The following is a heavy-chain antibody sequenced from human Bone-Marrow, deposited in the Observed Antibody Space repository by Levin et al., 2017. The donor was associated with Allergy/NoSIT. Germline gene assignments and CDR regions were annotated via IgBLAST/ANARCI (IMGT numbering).Heavy chain of an antibody. Sequence: PGASVKVSCKGSGYSFTSYWIGWVRQMPGKGLEWMGLIHPGDSDIRYSPSFQGQVTISADKSISTAYLQWSSLKASDTAMYYCARLPTVEMAIISGGAVGMDVWGQGTTVTVSS. J-gene: IGHJ6*02. CDR2: IHPGDSDI. D-gene: IGHD5-24*01. V-gene: IGHV5-51*01. CDR3: ARLPTVEMAIISGGAVGMDV. CDR1: GYSFTSYW.